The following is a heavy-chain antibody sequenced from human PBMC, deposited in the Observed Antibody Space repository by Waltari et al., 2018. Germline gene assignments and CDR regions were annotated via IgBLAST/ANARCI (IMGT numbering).Heavy chain of an antibody. CDR3: ACTPAAAISGIDY. D-gene: IGHD2-2*01. CDR1: GGSISSYY. CDR2: IYYIGST. J-gene: IGHJ4*02. V-gene: IGHV4-59*08. Sequence: QVQLQESGPGLVKPSETLSLTCTVSGGSISSYYWSWIRQPPGKGLEWIGYIYYIGSTNTNPSLKSRVTISVDTSKNQFSLKLSSVTAADTAVYYCACTPAAAISGIDYWGQGTLVTVSS.